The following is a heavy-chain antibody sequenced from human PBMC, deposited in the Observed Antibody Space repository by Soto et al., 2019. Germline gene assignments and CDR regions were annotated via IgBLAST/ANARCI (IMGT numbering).Heavy chain of an antibody. CDR2: ISASGGNT. V-gene: IGHV3-23*01. D-gene: IGHD4-4*01. CDR1: GFTFNSYA. J-gene: IGHJ6*02. CDR3: AKYNNYGEYYYYYYGVDV. Sequence: EVQLLESGGGLVQPGGSLRLSCAASGFTFNSYAMNWVRQAPGKGLEWVSTISASGGNTYYADSVKGRFTISRDNTKKTLYLQMNSLRAEDTAVYYCAKYNNYGEYYYYYYGVDVWGQGTTVTVSS.